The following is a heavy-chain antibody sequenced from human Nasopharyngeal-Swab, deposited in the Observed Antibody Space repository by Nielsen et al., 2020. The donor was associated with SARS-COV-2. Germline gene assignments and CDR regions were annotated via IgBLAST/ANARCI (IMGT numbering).Heavy chain of an antibody. D-gene: IGHD6-19*01. V-gene: IGHV1-2*06. CDR3: ATTLQWLVTNWFDP. CDR2: INPNSGGT. CDR1: GYTFTGYY. Sequence: ASVKVSCMASGYTFTGYYMHWVRQAPGQGLEWMGRINPNSGGTNYAQKFQGRVTMTRDTSISTAYMELSRLRSDDTAVYYCATTLQWLVTNWFDPWGQGTLVTVSS. J-gene: IGHJ5*02.